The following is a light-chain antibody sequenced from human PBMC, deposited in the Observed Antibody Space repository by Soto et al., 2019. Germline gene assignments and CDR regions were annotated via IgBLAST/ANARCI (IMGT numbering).Light chain of an antibody. Sequence: QSVLTQPHSVSGTPGQRVTISCSGSSSNIGANSVQWFQQLPGTAPKVLIYSSNHRPSGVPERFSGSKSGTSASLAISELQSDDEADYYCAAWDDSLNGHVFGTGTKVTVL. J-gene: IGLJ1*01. CDR1: SSNIGANS. CDR3: AAWDDSLNGHV. CDR2: SSN. V-gene: IGLV1-44*01.